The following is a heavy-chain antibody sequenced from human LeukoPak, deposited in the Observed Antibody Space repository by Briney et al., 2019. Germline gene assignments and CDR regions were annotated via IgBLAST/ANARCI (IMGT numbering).Heavy chain of an antibody. CDR3: ARGDYVWGSYRFGP. CDR2: ISGSGGST. D-gene: IGHD3-16*02. CDR1: GFTFSSYA. Sequence: GGSLRLSCAASGFTFSSYAMSWVRQAPGKGLEWVSAISGSGGSTYYADSVKGRFTISKDNSKNTLYLQMNSLRAEDTTVYCCARGDYVWGSYRFGPWGQGTLVTVSS. V-gene: IGHV3-23*01. J-gene: IGHJ5*02.